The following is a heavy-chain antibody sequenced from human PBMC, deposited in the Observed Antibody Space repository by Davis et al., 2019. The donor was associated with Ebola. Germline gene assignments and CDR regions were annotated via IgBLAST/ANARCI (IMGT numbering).Heavy chain of an antibody. J-gene: IGHJ4*02. D-gene: IGHD6-13*01. CDR1: GFTFSSYA. V-gene: IGHV3-30-3*01. Sequence: GESLKISCAASGFTFSSYAMHWVRQAPGKGLEWVAVISYDGSNKYYADSVKGRFTISRDNSKNTLYLQMNSLRAEDTAVYYCAKETIAAAGTVDYWGQGTLVTVSS. CDR2: ISYDGSNK. CDR3: AKETIAAAGTVDY.